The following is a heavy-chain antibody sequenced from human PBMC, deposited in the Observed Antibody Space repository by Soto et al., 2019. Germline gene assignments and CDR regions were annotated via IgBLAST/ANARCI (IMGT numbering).Heavy chain of an antibody. J-gene: IGHJ4*02. D-gene: IGHD5-12*01. Sequence: GGSLRLSCAASGFTFSSYSMNWARQAPGKGLEWVSYISSSSSTIYYADSVKGRFTISRDNAKNSLYLQMNSLRDEDTAVYYCARDLRRGYSGYHRLDVDYWGQGTLVTVSS. CDR1: GFTFSSYS. V-gene: IGHV3-48*02. CDR3: ARDLRRGYSGYHRLDVDY. CDR2: ISSSSSTI.